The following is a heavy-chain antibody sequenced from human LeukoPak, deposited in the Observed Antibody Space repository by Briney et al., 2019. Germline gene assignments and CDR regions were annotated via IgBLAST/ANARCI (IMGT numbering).Heavy chain of an antibody. Sequence: SETLSLTCAVYGGFLSGYYWSWIRQPPGKGLEWIGEINHSGSTNYNPSLKSRVTISVDTSKNQFSLKLSSVTAADTAVYYCARVREVPAAMGYFDYWGQGTLVTVSS. D-gene: IGHD2-2*01. CDR2: INHSGST. V-gene: IGHV4-34*01. CDR3: ARVREVPAAMGYFDY. J-gene: IGHJ4*02. CDR1: GGFLSGYY.